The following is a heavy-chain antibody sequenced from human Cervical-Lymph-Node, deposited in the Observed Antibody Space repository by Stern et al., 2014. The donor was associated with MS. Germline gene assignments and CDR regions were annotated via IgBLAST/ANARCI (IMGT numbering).Heavy chain of an antibody. CDR1: GFTFSSYG. Sequence: VQLVESGGGVVQPGKSLRLSCAASGFTFSSYGMHWVRQAPGKGLEWVAIIWSDESNKYYADSVKGRFTISRDNSKNTLYLQMNSLRAEDTAVYYCARNTADTSDFYPADYWGQGTLVTVSS. V-gene: IGHV3-33*01. CDR3: ARNTADTSDFYPADY. CDR2: IWSDESNK. D-gene: IGHD3-22*01. J-gene: IGHJ4*02.